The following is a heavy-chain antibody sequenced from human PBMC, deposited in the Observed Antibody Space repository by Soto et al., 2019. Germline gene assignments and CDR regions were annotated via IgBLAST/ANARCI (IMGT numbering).Heavy chain of an antibody. J-gene: IGHJ4*02. CDR3: ARDMRGDYDN. CDR2: ISAYNGNT. V-gene: IGHV1-18*01. D-gene: IGHD4-17*01. Sequence: GAAVKVSCKASCYTFTSYGIGWVRQAPGQGLEWMGWISAYNGNTNYAQKLQGRVTMTTDTSTSTAYMELRSLRSDNTAVYYCARDMRGDYDNWGQGTQVTVSS. CDR1: CYTFTSYG.